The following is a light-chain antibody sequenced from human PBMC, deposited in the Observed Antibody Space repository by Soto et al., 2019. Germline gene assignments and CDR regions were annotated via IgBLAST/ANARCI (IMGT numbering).Light chain of an antibody. J-gene: IGLJ2*01. CDR1: SSDVGGYHY. CDR2: DVS. Sequence: QSALTQPASVSGSPGQSITISCTGTSSDVGGYHYGSWYQQHPGKAPKLMIYDVSNRPSGVSNRFSGSKSGNTASLTISVLQAEDEADYYCISYTSSSTLVFCGGTALTLL. CDR3: ISYTSSSTLV. V-gene: IGLV2-14*01.